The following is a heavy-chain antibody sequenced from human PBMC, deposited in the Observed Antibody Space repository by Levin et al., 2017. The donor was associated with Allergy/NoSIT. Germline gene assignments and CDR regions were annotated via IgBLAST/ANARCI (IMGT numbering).Heavy chain of an antibody. Sequence: GGSLRLSCAASGFTFSNYWMHWVRQAPRKGLVWVSHINSDGSNTNYADSVKGRFTISRDNAKNTLYLQMNSLRDEDTAVYYCARGGCSSTSCLDNWGQGTLVTVSP. CDR3: ARGGCSSTSCLDN. CDR2: INSDGSNT. CDR1: GFTFSNYW. V-gene: IGHV3-74*01. J-gene: IGHJ4*02. D-gene: IGHD2-2*01.